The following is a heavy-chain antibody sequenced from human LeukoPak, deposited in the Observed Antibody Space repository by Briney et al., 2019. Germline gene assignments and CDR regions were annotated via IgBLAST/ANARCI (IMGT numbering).Heavy chain of an antibody. V-gene: IGHV3-30*02. CDR2: IRYDGSNK. J-gene: IGHJ4*02. CDR3: AKDLGSSGWYIDY. CDR1: GFTFSSYG. Sequence: GGSLRLSCAASGFTFSSYGMHWVRQAPGKGLEWVAFIRYDGSNKYYADSVKGRFTISRDNSKNTLYLQMNSLRAEDTAVYYCAKDLGSSGWYIDYWGQGTLVTVSS. D-gene: IGHD6-19*01.